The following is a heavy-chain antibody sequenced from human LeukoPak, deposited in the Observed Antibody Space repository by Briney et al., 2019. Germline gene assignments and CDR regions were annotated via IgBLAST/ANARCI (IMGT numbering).Heavy chain of an antibody. CDR2: IIPIFGTA. CDR3: ARATATVEYDFWSGSQVGGLYYFDY. J-gene: IGHJ4*02. D-gene: IGHD3-3*01. V-gene: IGHV1-69*01. Sequence: SVKVSCKASGGTFSSYAISWVRQAPGQGLEWMGGIIPIFGTANYAQKFQGRVTITADESTSTAYMELSSLRSEDTAVYYCARATATVEYDFWSGSQVGGLYYFDYWGQGTLVTVSS. CDR1: GGTFSSYA.